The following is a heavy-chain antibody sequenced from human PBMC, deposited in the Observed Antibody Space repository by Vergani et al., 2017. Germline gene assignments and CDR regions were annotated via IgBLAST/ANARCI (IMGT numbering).Heavy chain of an antibody. D-gene: IGHD2-21*01. V-gene: IGHV4-4*07. Sequence: QVQLQESGPGLVKPPGTLSLTCAVSGGSISSYYWSWIRQPAGKGLEWIGRIYTSGSTNYNPSLKSRVTMSVDTSKNQFSLKLSSVTAADTAVYYCARGNCGVNCPKYNWLAPWGRGILVTVSS. CDR3: ARGNCGVNCPKYNWLAP. CDR1: GGSISSYY. CDR2: IYTSGST. J-gene: IGHJ5*02.